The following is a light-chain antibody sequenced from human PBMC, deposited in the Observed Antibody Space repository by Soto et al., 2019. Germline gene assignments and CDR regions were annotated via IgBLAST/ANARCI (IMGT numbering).Light chain of an antibody. CDR1: SSNIGAGYD. V-gene: IGLV1-40*01. J-gene: IGLJ3*02. CDR2: GNS. CDR3: QSYYSSLSGWV. Sequence: QSVLTQSPSVSGAPGQRVTISCTGNSSNIGAGYDVDWYQHLPGTAPKLLVYGNSNRPSGVPDRFSGSKSGTSAALAITGLQADDAADYYCQSYYSSLSGWVFGGGTKLTVL.